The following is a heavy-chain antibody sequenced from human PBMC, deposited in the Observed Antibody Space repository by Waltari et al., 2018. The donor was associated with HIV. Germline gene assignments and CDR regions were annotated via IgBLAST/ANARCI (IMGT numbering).Heavy chain of an antibody. D-gene: IGHD4-17*01. CDR2: IRSKAYGGTT. Sequence: YAMSWFRQAPGKGLEWVGFIRSKAYGGTTEYAASVKGRFTISRDDSKSIAYLQMNSLKTEDTAVYYCTRGHDYGGNEGYYGMDVWGQGTTVTVSS. V-gene: IGHV3-49*03. CDR3: TRGHDYGGNEGYYGMDV. CDR1: YA. J-gene: IGHJ6*02.